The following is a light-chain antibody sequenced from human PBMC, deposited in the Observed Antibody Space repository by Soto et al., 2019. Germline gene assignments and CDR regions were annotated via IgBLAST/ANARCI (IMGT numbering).Light chain of an antibody. V-gene: IGLV2-14*01. CDR2: EVS. Sequence: QSALTQPASVSGSPGQSITISCTGTSSDIGSNNYVSWFQQRPGKAPTLIIYEVSNRPSGVSTHFSGSKSSNTASLTISGLLHEDEAEYYCCSYTTTTRLFGGGTKLTVL. CDR1: SSDIGSNNY. J-gene: IGLJ3*02. CDR3: CSYTTTTRL.